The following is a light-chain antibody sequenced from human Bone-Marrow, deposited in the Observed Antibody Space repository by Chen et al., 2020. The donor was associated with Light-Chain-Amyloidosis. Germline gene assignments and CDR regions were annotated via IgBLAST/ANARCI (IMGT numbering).Light chain of an antibody. CDR2: DAS. CDR1: QGISRA. CDR3: QHFNSYRFT. V-gene: IGKV1-13*02. J-gene: IGKJ3*01. Sequence: IQLTQSPSSLSASVGDRVTITCRASQGISRALAWYQQKSGKSPKLLISDASNLESGVPSRFSGSGSGTDFSLTISSLQPEDFATYYCQHFNSYRFTFGPGTKVDLK.